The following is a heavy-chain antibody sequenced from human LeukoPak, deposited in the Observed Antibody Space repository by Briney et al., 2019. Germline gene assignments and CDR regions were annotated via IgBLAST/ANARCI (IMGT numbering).Heavy chain of an antibody. Sequence: PGGSLRLSCAASGFTVSSNYMSWVRQAPGKGLEWVSVIYSGSSTYYADSVKGRFTISRDNSKNTLYLQMNSLRAEDTAVYYCARGVWGRGDYYHYWGQGTLVTVSS. CDR3: ARGVWGRGDYYHY. CDR2: IYSGSST. V-gene: IGHV3-53*01. D-gene: IGHD3-10*01. J-gene: IGHJ4*02. CDR1: GFTVSSNY.